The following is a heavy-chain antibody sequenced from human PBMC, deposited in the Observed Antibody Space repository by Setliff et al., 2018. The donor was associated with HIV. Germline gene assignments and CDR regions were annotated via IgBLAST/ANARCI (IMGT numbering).Heavy chain of an antibody. D-gene: IGHD2-8*01. CDR2: LIPIVDIT. J-gene: IGHJ3*02. Sequence: SVKVSCKASGGTFSNYAFSRVRQAPGQGLEWMGGLIPIVDITKSTQKFRDRVTFTADESTKTAQMELSGLTFEDTAVYYCAKGPNFEDAFDIWGQGTVVTVSS. CDR3: AKGPNFEDAFDI. V-gene: IGHV1-69*10. CDR1: GGTFSNYA.